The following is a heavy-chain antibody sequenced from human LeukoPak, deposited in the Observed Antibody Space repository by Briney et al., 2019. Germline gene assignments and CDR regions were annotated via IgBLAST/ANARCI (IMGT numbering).Heavy chain of an antibody. CDR1: GYSFTSYW. D-gene: IGHD2-2*01. V-gene: IGHV5-51*01. CDR3: ARLYNGRYGSTSLDAFDI. CDR2: IYPGDSDT. Sequence: GESLKISCRGSGYSFTSYWIGWVRQMPGKGLEWMGIIYPGDSDTRYSPSFQGQVTISADKSISTAYLQWSSLKASDTAMYYCARLYNGRYGSTSLDAFDIWGQGTMVTVSS. J-gene: IGHJ3*02.